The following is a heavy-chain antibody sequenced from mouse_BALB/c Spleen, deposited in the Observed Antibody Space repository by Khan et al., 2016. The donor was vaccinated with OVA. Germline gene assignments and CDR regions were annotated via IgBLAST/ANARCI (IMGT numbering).Heavy chain of an antibody. CDR1: GYTFTNNG. D-gene: IGHD4-1*01. CDR3: ARVGYAGTMDY. J-gene: IGHJ4*01. CDR2: INTYTGEP. V-gene: IGHV9-3-1*01. Sequence: QIQLVQSGPELKKPGETVKISCKASGYTFTNNGMNWVKQNPGKGLKWMGWINTYTGEPTYVNDFKGRFAFSLETSATTAYLQINTLKNEDTATYFCARVGYAGTMDYWGQGTSVTVSS.